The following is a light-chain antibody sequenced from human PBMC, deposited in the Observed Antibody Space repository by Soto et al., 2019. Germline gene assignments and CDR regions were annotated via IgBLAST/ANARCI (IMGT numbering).Light chain of an antibody. CDR1: QSINTK. J-gene: IGKJ5*01. CDR3: QQYNNWPPIT. V-gene: IGKV3-15*01. Sequence: ETVMTQSPATLSVSPGERATLSCRASQSINTKLAWYQQNPGQSPRLLIFGASTRATGIPDRFSGSGSGTEFSLTISNLQSEDFAVYFCQQYNNWPPITFGLGTRLEIK. CDR2: GAS.